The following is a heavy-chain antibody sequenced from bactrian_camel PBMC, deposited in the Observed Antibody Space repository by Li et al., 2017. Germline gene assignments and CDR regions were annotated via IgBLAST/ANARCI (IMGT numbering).Heavy chain of an antibody. Sequence: HVQLVESGGGSVQAGGSLRLSCTTSGYSQSTYYMGWFRQALGKEREGVARITVGGFTYYRDSVKGRFTISQDKTKNMLYLQMNSLKPEDTAMYYCAPDLILSGGYCYKADNNWGQGTQVTVS. CDR3: APDLILSGGYCYKADNN. D-gene: IGHD1*01. CDR2: ITVGGFT. J-gene: IGHJ4*01. CDR1: GYSQSTYY. V-gene: IGHV3S53*01.